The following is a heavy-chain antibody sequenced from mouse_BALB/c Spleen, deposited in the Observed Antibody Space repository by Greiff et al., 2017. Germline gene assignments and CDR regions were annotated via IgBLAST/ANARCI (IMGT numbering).Heavy chain of an antibody. V-gene: IGHV1-9*01. D-gene: IGHD2-4*01. J-gene: IGHJ4*01. CDR1: GYTFSSYW. Sequence: QVQLKQSGAELMKPGASVKISCKATGYTFSSYWIEWVKQRPGHGLEWIGEILPGSGSTNYNEKFKGKATFTADTSSNTAYMQLSSLTSEDSAVYYCARDEELRRGYAMGFWGQGTSVPVSS. CDR2: ILPGSGST. CDR3: ARDEELRRGYAMGF.